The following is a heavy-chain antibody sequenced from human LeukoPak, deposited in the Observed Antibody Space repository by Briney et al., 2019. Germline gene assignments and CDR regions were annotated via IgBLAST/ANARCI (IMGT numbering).Heavy chain of an antibody. D-gene: IGHD3-16*01. J-gene: IGHJ5*02. CDR3: ARDYGGGIISA. CDR1: GYTFTSYG. V-gene: IGHV1-18*01. CDR2: ISPYNGNT. Sequence: ASVKVSCKASGYTFTSYGITWVRQAPGQGLEWMGCISPYNGNTNYAQKLQVRVTMTADTSTSTAYMGLRSLRSDDTAVYYCARDYGGGIISAWGQGTLVTVSS.